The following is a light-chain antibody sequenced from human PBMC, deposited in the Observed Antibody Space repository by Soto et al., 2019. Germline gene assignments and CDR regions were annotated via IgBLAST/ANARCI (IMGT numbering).Light chain of an antibody. J-gene: IGKJ4*01. Sequence: EIVLTQSPVTLSLSPGERATLSCRASQSVNSFLAWYQQKPGQAPRLLIYDTSKRATGIPARFSGSGSGTDFTLTISSLEPEDCAIYYCQQRAKWPLTFGGGTKGESK. V-gene: IGKV3-11*01. CDR2: DTS. CDR1: QSVNSF. CDR3: QQRAKWPLT.